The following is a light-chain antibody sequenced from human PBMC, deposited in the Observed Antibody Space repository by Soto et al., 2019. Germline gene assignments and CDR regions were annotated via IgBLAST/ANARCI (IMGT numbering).Light chain of an antibody. CDR2: VAS. CDR3: QQRNSYPLT. Sequence: DIQLTQSPSFLSASVGDRVTITCRASQDTRSYLAWYQQKPGKAPKLLIYVASTLQSGVPSRFSGSGSGTEFTLTISSLQPEDFATYYCQQRNSYPLTFGPGTQVEIK. V-gene: IGKV1-9*01. CDR1: QDTRSY. J-gene: IGKJ3*01.